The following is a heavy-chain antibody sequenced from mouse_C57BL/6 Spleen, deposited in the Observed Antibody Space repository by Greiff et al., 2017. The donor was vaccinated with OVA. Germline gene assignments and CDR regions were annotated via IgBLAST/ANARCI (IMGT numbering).Heavy chain of an antibody. CDR1: GFTFSSYG. V-gene: IGHV5-6*01. Sequence: EVHLVESGGDLVKPGGSLKLSCAASGFTFSSYGMSWVRQTPDKRLEWVATISSGGSYTYYPDSVKGRFTISRDNAKNTLYLQMSSLKSEDTAMYYCASPGDYWGQGTSVTVSS. CDR2: ISSGGSYT. J-gene: IGHJ4*01. CDR3: ASPGDY.